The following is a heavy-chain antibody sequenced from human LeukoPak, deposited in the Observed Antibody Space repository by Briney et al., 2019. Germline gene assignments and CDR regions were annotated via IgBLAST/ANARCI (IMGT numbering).Heavy chain of an antibody. CDR2: IIPIFGTA. D-gene: IGHD3-3*01. CDR3: AREVDDFWSGYPNYYFDY. V-gene: IGHV1-69*13. Sequence: ASVKVSCKASGGTFSSYAISWVRQAPGQGLEWMGGIIPIFGTANYAQKFQGRVTITADESTSTAYMELSSLRSEDTAVYYCAREVDDFWSGYPNYYFDYWGQGTLVTVSS. CDR1: GGTFSSYA. J-gene: IGHJ4*02.